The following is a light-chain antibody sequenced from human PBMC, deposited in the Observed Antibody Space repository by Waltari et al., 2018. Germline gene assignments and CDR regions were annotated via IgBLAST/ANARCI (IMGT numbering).Light chain of an antibody. CDR3: QQRSNWLFT. CDR1: QSVSSY. Sequence: EIVLTQSPATRSLSPGERATPSCRASQSVSSYLAWYQQKPGQAPRLLIYDASNRATGIPARFSGSGSGTDFTLTISSLEPEDFAVYYCQQRSNWLFTFGPGTKVDIK. J-gene: IGKJ3*01. V-gene: IGKV3-11*01. CDR2: DAS.